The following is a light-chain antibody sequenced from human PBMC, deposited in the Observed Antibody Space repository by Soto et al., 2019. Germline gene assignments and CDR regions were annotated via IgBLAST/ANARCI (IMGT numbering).Light chain of an antibody. V-gene: IGKV1-8*01. CDR2: AAS. J-gene: IGKJ1*01. CDR3: QQLITYPQT. Sequence: AIRMTQSPSSLSASTGDRVTITCRASQGISSYLAWYQQKPGKAPKLLIYAASTLQSGVPSRFSGSGSGTDFTLTISCLQSEDFATYYCQQLITYPQTFGQGTKVDIK. CDR1: QGISSY.